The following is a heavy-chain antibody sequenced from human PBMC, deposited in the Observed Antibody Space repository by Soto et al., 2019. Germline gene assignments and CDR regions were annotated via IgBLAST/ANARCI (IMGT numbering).Heavy chain of an antibody. Sequence: QVQLVESGGGVVQPGRSLRLSCAPSGFTFSIYAMNWVRQAPGKGLEWVAVISYDGSNKYYADSVKGRITNTRDNSKNTVYLQMNSLISDDSGVYYCARGYSDGWFDPWGQGTLVTVSS. CDR3: ARGYSDGWFDP. CDR2: ISYDGSNK. J-gene: IGHJ5*02. CDR1: GFTFSIYA. V-gene: IGHV3-30-3*02. D-gene: IGHD6-13*01.